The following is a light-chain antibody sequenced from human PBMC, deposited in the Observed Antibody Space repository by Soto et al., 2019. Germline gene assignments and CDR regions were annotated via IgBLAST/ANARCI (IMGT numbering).Light chain of an antibody. CDR1: QSVGNF. CDR3: KHYGNWPLT. J-gene: IGKJ4*01. CDR2: DTS. V-gene: IGKV3-11*01. Sequence: EIVLTQSPGTLSLSPGERASISCRASQSVGNFLVWYQQKPGQAPSLLIYDTSNRATGIPARFSGSGSGTDFTLTISSLEPEGFAIYSGKHYGNWPLTFGGGTKVEIK.